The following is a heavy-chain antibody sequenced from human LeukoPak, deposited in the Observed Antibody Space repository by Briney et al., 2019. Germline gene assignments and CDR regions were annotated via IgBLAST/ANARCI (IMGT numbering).Heavy chain of an antibody. CDR1: GGSISSSSYY. Sequence: PSETLSLTCTVSGGSISSSSYYWGWIRQPPGKGLEWIGYIYYSGSTNYNPSLKSRVTISVDTSKNQFSLKLSSVTAADTAVYYCASRHSASGRGGAFDIWGQGTMVTVSS. J-gene: IGHJ3*02. CDR3: ASRHSASGRGGAFDI. CDR2: IYYSGST. V-gene: IGHV4-61*05. D-gene: IGHD3-10*01.